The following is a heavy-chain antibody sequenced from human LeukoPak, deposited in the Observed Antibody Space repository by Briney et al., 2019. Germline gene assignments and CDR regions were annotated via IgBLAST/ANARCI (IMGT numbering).Heavy chain of an antibody. Sequence: GGSLGLSCAASGFTFSSYAMHWVRQAPGKGLEWVAVISYDGSNKYYADSVKGRFTISRDNSKNTLYLQMNSLRAEDTAVYYCARGDSWYYYDSSGYFWEFDYWGQGTLVTVSS. CDR1: GFTFSSYA. J-gene: IGHJ4*02. CDR2: ISYDGSNK. V-gene: IGHV3-30-3*01. D-gene: IGHD3-22*01. CDR3: ARGDSWYYYDSSGYFWEFDY.